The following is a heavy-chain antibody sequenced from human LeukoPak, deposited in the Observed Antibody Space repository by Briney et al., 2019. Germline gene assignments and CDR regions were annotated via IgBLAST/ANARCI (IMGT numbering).Heavy chain of an antibody. D-gene: IGHD3-10*02. V-gene: IGHV3-48*04. CDR1: GFTFSSYS. J-gene: IGHJ6*04. Sequence: PGGSLRLSCEVSGFTFSSYSMHWVRQAPGKGLEWVSYISSSSSTIYYADSVKGRFTISRDNAKNSLYLQMNSLRAEDTAVYYCAELGITMIGGVWGKGTTVTISS. CDR2: ISSSSSTI. CDR3: AELGITMIGGV.